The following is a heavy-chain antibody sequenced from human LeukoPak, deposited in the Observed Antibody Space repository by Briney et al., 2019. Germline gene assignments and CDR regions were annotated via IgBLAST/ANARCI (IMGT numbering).Heavy chain of an antibody. D-gene: IGHD3-3*01. CDR1: GYTFTSYD. J-gene: IGHJ6*03. V-gene: IGHV1-8*01. CDR2: MNPNSGNT. Sequence: ASVKVSCKASGYTFTSYDINWVRQATGQGLEWMGWMNPNSGNTGYAQKFQGRVTMTRNTSISTAYMELSSLRSEDTAVYYCARGRNDFWSGYYTREYYYYYMDVWGKGTTVTVSS. CDR3: ARGRNDFWSGYYTREYYYYYMDV.